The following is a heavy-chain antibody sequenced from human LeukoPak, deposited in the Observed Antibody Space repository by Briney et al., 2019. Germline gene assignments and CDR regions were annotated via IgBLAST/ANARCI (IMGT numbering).Heavy chain of an antibody. CDR2: IYYSGGT. CDR1: GGSISSYY. Sequence: PSETLSLTCTVSGGSISSYYWSWIRQPPGKGLEWIGYIYYSGGTNYNPSLKSRVTISVDTSKNQFSLKLSSVTAADTAVYYCARHPGHDYWGQGTLVTVSS. V-gene: IGHV4-59*08. J-gene: IGHJ4*02. CDR3: ARHPGHDY.